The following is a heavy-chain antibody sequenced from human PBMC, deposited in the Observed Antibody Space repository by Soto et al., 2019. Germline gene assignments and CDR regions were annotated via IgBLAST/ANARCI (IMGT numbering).Heavy chain of an antibody. CDR2: ISAYNGNT. Sequence: ASVKVSCKASGYTFTSYGISWVRQAPGQGLEWMGWISAYNGNTNYAQKLQGRVTMTTDTSTSTAYMELMSLRSDDTAVYYCARDRSITIFGVVPSFDYWGQGTLVTVSS. CDR3: ARDRSITIFGVVPSFDY. CDR1: GYTFTSYG. V-gene: IGHV1-18*01. J-gene: IGHJ4*02. D-gene: IGHD3-3*01.